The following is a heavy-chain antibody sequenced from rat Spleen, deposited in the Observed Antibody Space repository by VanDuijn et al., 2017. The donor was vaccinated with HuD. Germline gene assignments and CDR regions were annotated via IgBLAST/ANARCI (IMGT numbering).Heavy chain of an antibody. Sequence: EVQLVESGGGLVQPGRSLKLSCVASGFTFNIYWMSWIRQAPGKGPEWLASITNTGGGTYYPDSVKGRFTISRDNAQNTLYLQMNSLRSEDTATYYCTREDTEGFHRPFAYWGQGTLVTVSS. CDR1: GFTFNIYW. D-gene: IGHD1-11*01. CDR2: ITNTGGGT. J-gene: IGHJ3*01. V-gene: IGHV5-31*01. CDR3: TREDTEGFHRPFAY.